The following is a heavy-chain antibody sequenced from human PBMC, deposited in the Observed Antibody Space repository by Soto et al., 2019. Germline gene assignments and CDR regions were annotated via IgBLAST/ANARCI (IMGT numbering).Heavy chain of an antibody. CDR1: GFIFSTYA. J-gene: IGHJ6*02. D-gene: IGHD1-26*01. V-gene: IGHV3-23*01. CDR3: AKDRESGSFYLGYDYGMAV. CDR2: ISGSGGTP. Sequence: GGSLRLSCVASGFIFSTYAMSWVRQAPGKGLEWVSAISGSGGTPYYADSVKGRFTISRDNSKNTLYLEMNSLRAEDMAIYYCAKDRESGSFYLGYDYGMAVWGQGTTITVSS.